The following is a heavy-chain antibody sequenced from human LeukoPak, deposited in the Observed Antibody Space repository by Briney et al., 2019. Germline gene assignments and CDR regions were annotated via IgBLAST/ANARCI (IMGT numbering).Heavy chain of an antibody. CDR3: ARESYGEHFFDY. CDR1: GFTFSSYG. D-gene: IGHD4-17*01. CDR2: ISGSGGST. J-gene: IGHJ4*02. V-gene: IGHV3-23*01. Sequence: GGSLRLSCAASGFTFSSYGMSWVRQAPGKGLEWVSTISGSGGSTFYADSVRGRFTISRDNSKNTLYLQMDSLRAEDTAVYQCARESYGEHFFDYWGQGTLVTVSS.